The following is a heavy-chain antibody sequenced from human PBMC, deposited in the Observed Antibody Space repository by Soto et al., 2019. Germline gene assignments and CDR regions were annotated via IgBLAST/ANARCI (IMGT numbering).Heavy chain of an antibody. J-gene: IGHJ6*02. CDR1: VGSISSSSYY. Sequence: SETLSLTCTFSVGSISSSSYYCGWVRQPPWKGLEWIGSIYYSGSTYYNPSLKSRVTISVDTSKNQFSLKLSSVTAADTAVYYCARGVWFGELWYYYYGIDVRGHATTVTVS. D-gene: IGHD3-10*01. CDR2: IYYSGST. CDR3: ARGVWFGELWYYYYGIDV. V-gene: IGHV4-39*01.